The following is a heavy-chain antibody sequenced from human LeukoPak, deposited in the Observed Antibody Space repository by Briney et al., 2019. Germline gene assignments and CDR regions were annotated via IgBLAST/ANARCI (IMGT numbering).Heavy chain of an antibody. CDR1: GGSFSGYY. Sequence: SETLSLTCAVYGGSFSGYYWSWIRQPPGKGLGWIGEINHSGSTNYNPSLKSRVTISVDTSKNQFSLKLSSVTAADTAVYYCARLPKRSMVRGVTRDYWGQGTLVTVSS. J-gene: IGHJ4*02. V-gene: IGHV4-34*01. CDR3: ARLPKRSMVRGVTRDY. D-gene: IGHD3-10*01. CDR2: INHSGST.